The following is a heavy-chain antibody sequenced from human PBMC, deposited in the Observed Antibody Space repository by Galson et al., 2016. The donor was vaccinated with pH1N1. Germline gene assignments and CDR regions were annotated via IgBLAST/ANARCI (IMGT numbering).Heavy chain of an antibody. CDR1: GFSVSSSGMG. Sequence: PALVTPTQTLTLTCNFSGFSVSSSGMGVGWIRQPPGKGLEWLAVIYWDDDKRYSPSLKNRLTITKDISKNQVVLTINNMDPADTAPYDCAHREVTSTNACDVGGQGTVVTGSS. D-gene: IGHD2-2*01. V-gene: IGHV2-5*02. CDR2: IYWDDDK. J-gene: IGHJ3*01. CDR3: AHREVTSTNACDV.